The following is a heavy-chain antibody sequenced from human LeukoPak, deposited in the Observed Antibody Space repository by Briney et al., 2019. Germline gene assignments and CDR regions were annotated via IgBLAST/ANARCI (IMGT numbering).Heavy chain of an antibody. V-gene: IGHV4-38-2*02. J-gene: IGHJ4*02. CDR2: IYHSGST. Sequence: SETLSLTCTVSGYSISSGYYWGWIRQPPGKGLELIGTIYHSGSTYYNPPLKSRVTISVDTSKNQFSLKLTSVTAADTAVYYCARVRGYCSSTICYRYYFDYWGQGTLVTVSS. D-gene: IGHD2-2*01. CDR1: GYSISSGYY. CDR3: ARVRGYCSSTICYRYYFDY.